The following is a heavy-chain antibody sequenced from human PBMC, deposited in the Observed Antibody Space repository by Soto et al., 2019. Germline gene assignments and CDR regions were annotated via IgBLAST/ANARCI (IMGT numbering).Heavy chain of an antibody. CDR3: ARENPYYYDSSGYYYDY. J-gene: IGHJ4*02. CDR1: GGTFSSYA. V-gene: IGHV1-69*13. CDR2: IIPIFGTA. Sequence: SVKVSCKASGGTFSSYAISWVRQAPGQGLEWMGGIIPIFGTANYAQKFQGRVTITADESTSTAYMELSSLRSEDTAVYYCARENPYYYDSSGYYYDYWGQGTLVTVSS. D-gene: IGHD3-22*01.